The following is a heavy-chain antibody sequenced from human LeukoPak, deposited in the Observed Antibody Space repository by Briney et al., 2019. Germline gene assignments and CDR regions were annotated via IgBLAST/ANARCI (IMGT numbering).Heavy chain of an antibody. CDR2: IYTSGTT. V-gene: IGHV4-4*07. D-gene: IGHD3-22*01. Sequence: SETLSLTCTVSGGSISSYYWSWIRQPAGKGLEWIGRIYTSGTTNYNPSLKGRVTMSVDTSKNQFSLKLSSVTAADTALYYCARDQTYYDSSCYSLYAFDIWCQGTMVTVSS. CDR3: ARDQTYYDSSCYSLYAFDI. J-gene: IGHJ3*02. CDR1: GGSISSYY.